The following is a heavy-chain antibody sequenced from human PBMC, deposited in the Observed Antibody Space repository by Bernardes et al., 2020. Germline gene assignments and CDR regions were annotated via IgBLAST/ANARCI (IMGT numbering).Heavy chain of an antibody. CDR1: DFNFNHYW. CDR3: TRDCGLDAAGPRFDC. J-gene: IGHJ4*02. CDR2: IKQDGSEK. Sequence: GGSLRLSCAASDFNFNHYWMSWVRQAPGKGLEWVALIKQDGSEKYYMDSVKGRFTISRDNTKNSLYLQMNSLTAEDTAVYFCTRDCGLDAAGPRFDCWGQGTLVTVSS. V-gene: IGHV3-7*03. D-gene: IGHD6-19*01.